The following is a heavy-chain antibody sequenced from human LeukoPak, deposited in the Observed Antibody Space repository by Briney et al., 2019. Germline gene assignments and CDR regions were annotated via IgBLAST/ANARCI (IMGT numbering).Heavy chain of an antibody. J-gene: IGHJ4*02. V-gene: IGHV3-23*01. Sequence: GGSLRLSCAASGFTFSSYAMSWVRQAPGKGLEWVSAMSAGGSGTYLADSVKDRFTISRDNSKNTLYLQMDSLRAEDTAMYYCAKLKKLDSSGWYRGYFDSWGQGTLVTVSS. CDR3: AKLKKLDSSGWYRGYFDS. D-gene: IGHD6-19*01. CDR2: MSAGGSGT. CDR1: GFTFSSYA.